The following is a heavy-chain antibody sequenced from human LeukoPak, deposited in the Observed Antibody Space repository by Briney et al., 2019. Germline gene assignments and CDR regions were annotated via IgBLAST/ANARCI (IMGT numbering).Heavy chain of an antibody. CDR3: AKDRSSTSSYMDV. CDR2: IWYGGSNK. J-gene: IGHJ6*03. V-gene: IGHV3-30*02. D-gene: IGHD2-2*01. CDR1: GFTFSSYG. Sequence: GGSLRLSCAASGFTFSSYGMHWVRQAPGKGLEWVAVIWYGGSNKYYADSVKGRFTISRDKSKNTLYLQMNSLRAEDTAVYYCAKDRSSTSSYMDVWGKGTTVTVSS.